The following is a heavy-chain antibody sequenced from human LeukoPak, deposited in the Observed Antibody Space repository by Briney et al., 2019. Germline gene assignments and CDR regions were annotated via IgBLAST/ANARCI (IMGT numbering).Heavy chain of an antibody. Sequence: PGGSLRLSCAASGFTFSSYAMSWVRQAPGKGLEWVSYISSSSSTIYYADSVKGRFTISRDNAKNSLYLQMNSLRAEDTAVYYCARDHRSLYVGWFDPWGQGTLVTVSS. CDR2: ISSSSSTI. CDR1: GFTFSSYA. CDR3: ARDHRSLYVGWFDP. J-gene: IGHJ5*02. V-gene: IGHV3-48*01. D-gene: IGHD1-26*01.